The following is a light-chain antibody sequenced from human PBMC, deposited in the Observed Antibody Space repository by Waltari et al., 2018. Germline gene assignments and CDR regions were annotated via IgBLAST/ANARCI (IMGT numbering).Light chain of an antibody. Sequence: EIVMTQSPATMSGSPGERATLPCCATQSVSSNLAWYQQQPGQAPRLLIYDASTRATDIPARFSGGGSATEFTLNISSLQSVDFAVYYCQQYNDWPPTFGQGTKVEIQ. CDR3: QQYNDWPPT. V-gene: IGKV3-15*01. CDR2: DAS. CDR1: QSVSSN. J-gene: IGKJ1*01.